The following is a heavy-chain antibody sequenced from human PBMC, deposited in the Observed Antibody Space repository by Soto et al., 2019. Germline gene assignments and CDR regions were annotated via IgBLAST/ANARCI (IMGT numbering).Heavy chain of an antibody. CDR2: IYHSGST. Sequence: QLQLQESGSGLVKPSQTLSLTCAVSGGSISSGGYSWSWIWQPPGKGLEWIGYIYHSGSTYYNPSLKSRVTISVDRSKNQFSLKLSSVTAADTAVYYCARGYGSGRSGWFDPWGQGTLVTVSS. V-gene: IGHV4-30-2*01. CDR3: ARGYGSGRSGWFDP. J-gene: IGHJ5*02. CDR1: GGSISSGGYS. D-gene: IGHD3-10*01.